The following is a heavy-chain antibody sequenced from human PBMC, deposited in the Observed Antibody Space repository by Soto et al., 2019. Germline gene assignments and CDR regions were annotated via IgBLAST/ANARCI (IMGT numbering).Heavy chain of an antibody. Sequence: EVQLVESGGGLVQPGGSLRLSCAASGFTFSSYEMNWVRQAPGKGLEWVSYISSSGSTIYYADSVKGRFTISRDNAKNSLNLQMNSLRAEDTAVYYCARDGYNWNDGWFDPWGQGTLVTVSS. D-gene: IGHD1-20*01. J-gene: IGHJ5*02. V-gene: IGHV3-48*03. CDR1: GFTFSSYE. CDR3: ARDGYNWNDGWFDP. CDR2: ISSSGSTI.